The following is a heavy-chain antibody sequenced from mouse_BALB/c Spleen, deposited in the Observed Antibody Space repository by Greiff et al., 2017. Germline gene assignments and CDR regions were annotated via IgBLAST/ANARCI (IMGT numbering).Heavy chain of an antibody. CDR1: GYSITSDYA. V-gene: IGHV3-2*02. CDR2: ISYSGST. D-gene: IGHD2-1*01. Sequence: EVHLVESGPGLVKPSQSLSLTCTVTGYSITSDYAWNWIRQFPGNKLEWMGYISYSGSTSYNPSLKSRISITRDTSKNQFFLQLNSVTTEDTATYYCARRGGNYPTYYAMDYWGQGTSVTVSS. CDR3: ARRGGNYPTYYAMDY. J-gene: IGHJ4*01.